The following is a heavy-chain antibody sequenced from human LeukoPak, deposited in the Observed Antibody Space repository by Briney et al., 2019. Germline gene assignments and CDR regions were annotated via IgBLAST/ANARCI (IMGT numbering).Heavy chain of an antibody. CDR2: VYTSGSD. J-gene: IGHJ4*02. CDR3: ARWDDSAWGFGN. V-gene: IGHV4-4*07. CDR1: GGSINLYY. D-gene: IGHD6-19*01. Sequence: SETLSLTCSVSGGSINLYYWTWIRQPAGKGLEWIGRVYTSGSDNYNPSVKGRATMSVDTSKNQLSLKLTSVTAADTAVYYCARWDDSAWGFGNWGPGTLVAVSS.